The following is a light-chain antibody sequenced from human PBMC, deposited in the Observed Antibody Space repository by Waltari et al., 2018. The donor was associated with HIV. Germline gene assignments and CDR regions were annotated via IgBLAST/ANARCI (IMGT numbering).Light chain of an antibody. Sequence: LMTQSPLSLPVTLGQSASISCRSNQSLVFSDGNTYLNWFHQRPDQSPRRLIYKISNRDSGVPDRFSGSGSGTDFTLTITRVEAEDVGIYYCMQGSKWPFTFGPGTRVDF. CDR1: QSLVFSDGNTY. J-gene: IGKJ3*01. V-gene: IGKV2-30*01. CDR2: KIS. CDR3: MQGSKWPFT.